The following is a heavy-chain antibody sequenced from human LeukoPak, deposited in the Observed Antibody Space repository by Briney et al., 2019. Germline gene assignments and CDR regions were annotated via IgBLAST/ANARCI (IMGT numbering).Heavy chain of an antibody. V-gene: IGHV3-7*01. CDR2: IKQDGSEK. CDR1: GFTFSSYW. CDR3: ARVPSGYSYGG. Sequence: PGGSLRLSCAASGFTFSSYWMSWVRQAPGKGLEWVANIKQDGSEKYYVDSVKGRFTISRDNGKNSLYLQMNSLRAEDTAVYYCARVPSGYSYGGWGQGTLVTVSS. D-gene: IGHD5-18*01. J-gene: IGHJ4*02.